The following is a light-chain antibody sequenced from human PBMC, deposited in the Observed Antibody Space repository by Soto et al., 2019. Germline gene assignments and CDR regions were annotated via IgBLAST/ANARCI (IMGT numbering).Light chain of an antibody. V-gene: IGKV3-15*01. CDR2: GAS. CDR1: QSVGGY. CDR3: HQNSDWPYT. J-gene: IGKJ2*01. Sequence: EIVMTQSPVTLSVSPGERAALSCRASQSVGGYLAWYQQKPGQAPRLVIHGASTRATGIPPRFSGSGSGTEFTLTISSLQSEDLAVYYCHQNSDWPYTFGQGTKLEI.